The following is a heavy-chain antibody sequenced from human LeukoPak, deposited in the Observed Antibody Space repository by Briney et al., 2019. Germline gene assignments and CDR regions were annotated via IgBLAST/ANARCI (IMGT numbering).Heavy chain of an antibody. J-gene: IGHJ4*02. D-gene: IGHD6-13*01. CDR2: ISSSGSTI. V-gene: IGHV3-11*01. Sequence: TSGGSLRLSCAASGFTFSDYYMSWIRQAPGKGLEWVSYISSSGSTIYYADSVKGRFTISRDNAKNSLYLQMNSLRAEDTAVYYCARGKYSSSSKGVFDYWGQGTLVTVSS. CDR1: GFTFSDYY. CDR3: ARGKYSSSSKGVFDY.